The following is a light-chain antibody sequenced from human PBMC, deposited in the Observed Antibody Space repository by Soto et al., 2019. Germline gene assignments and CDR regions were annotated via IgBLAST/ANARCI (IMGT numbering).Light chain of an antibody. CDR1: QGISSY. CDR2: AAS. V-gene: IGKV1-8*01. CDR3: QQANNFPPT. J-gene: IGKJ5*01. Sequence: AIRMTQSPSSLSASTGDRVTITCRASQGISSYLAWYQQKPGKAPKLLIYAASSLQSGVPSRFRGSGSGTDFTLTISSLKPEDFATYYCQQANNFPPTFGQGTRLEIK.